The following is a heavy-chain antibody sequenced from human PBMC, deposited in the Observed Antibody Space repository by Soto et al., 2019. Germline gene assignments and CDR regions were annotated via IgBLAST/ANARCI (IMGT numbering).Heavy chain of an antibody. J-gene: IGHJ4*02. V-gene: IGHV4-39*01. CDR1: CGLIRSTSYY. D-gene: IGHD4-17*01. CDR2: IFFNGSP. CDR3: ARQVGDYYFDY. Sequence: PSETLSLTCTVPCGLIRSTSYYWAWIRQPPGKGLEWIGSIFFNGSPDYNPSLQSRVTISVDTSKNQFSLKLSSVAAADTAVYFCARQVGDYYFDYWGQGTLVTVSS.